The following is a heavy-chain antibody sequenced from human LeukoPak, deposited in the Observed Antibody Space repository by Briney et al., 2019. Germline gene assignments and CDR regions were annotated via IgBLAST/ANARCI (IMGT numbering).Heavy chain of an antibody. CDR1: GFTFSSYG. V-gene: IGHV3-30*18. J-gene: IGHJ4*02. CDR3: AKEIHDY. Sequence: PGRSLRLSCAASGFTFSSYGMHWVRQAPGKGLEWVAVISYGGSNKYYADSVKGRFTISRDNSKNTLYLQMNSLRAEDTAVYYCAKEIHDYWGQGTLVTVSS. CDR2: ISYGGSNK.